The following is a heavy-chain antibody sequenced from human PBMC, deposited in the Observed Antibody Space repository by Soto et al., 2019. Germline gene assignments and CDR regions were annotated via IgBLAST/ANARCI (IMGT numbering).Heavy chain of an antibody. Sequence: GASVKVSCKASGGTFSSYAISWVRQAPGQGLEWMGGIIPIFVTANYAQKFQGRVTITADESTSTAYMELSSLRSEDTAVYYCARDPYSSSPQENYYYYGMDVWGQGTTVTVSS. CDR3: ARDPYSSSPQENYYYYGMDV. D-gene: IGHD6-6*01. V-gene: IGHV1-69*13. CDR1: GGTFSSYA. J-gene: IGHJ6*02. CDR2: IIPIFVTA.